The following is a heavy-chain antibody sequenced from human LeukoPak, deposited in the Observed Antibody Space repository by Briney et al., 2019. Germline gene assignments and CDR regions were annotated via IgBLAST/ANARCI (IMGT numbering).Heavy chain of an antibody. CDR1: GFTFSLYA. Sequence: GVSLRLSCRASGFTFSLYAIHWVRQAPGKGLEWVAVMLYDENNKFYSECVKGRFTISRDNSKNTLYLQMYSLRTEDTAVYYCARDAFPGSGVNWATNRLDPWGQGALVTVSS. CDR3: ARDAFPGSGVNWATNRLDP. V-gene: IGHV3-30-3*01. CDR2: MLYDENNK. J-gene: IGHJ5*02. D-gene: IGHD3-10*01.